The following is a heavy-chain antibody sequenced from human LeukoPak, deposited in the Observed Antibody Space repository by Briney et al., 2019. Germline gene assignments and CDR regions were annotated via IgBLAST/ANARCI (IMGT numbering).Heavy chain of an antibody. J-gene: IGHJ4*02. V-gene: IGHV3-48*03. D-gene: IGHD3-10*01. Sequence: GGSLRLSCAASGFTFSSYEMHWVRQAPGKGLEWVSYISISATTMYYPDSVKGRFTISRDNAKNSLYLQMDSLRAEDTAIYYCARPHGSGSYRRNFDYWGQGTLVTVSS. CDR3: ARPHGSGSYRRNFDY. CDR1: GFTFSSYE. CDR2: ISISATTM.